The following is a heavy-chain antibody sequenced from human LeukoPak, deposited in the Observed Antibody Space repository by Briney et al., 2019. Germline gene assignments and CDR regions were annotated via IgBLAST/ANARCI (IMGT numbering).Heavy chain of an antibody. J-gene: IGHJ4*02. V-gene: IGHV3-53*01. CDR3: ARGRGLGVVSPYFDS. Sequence: PGGSLRLSCVVSGFSVSNNYIIWVRQAPGNGLERVSVIYGDGRTSHSASVRGRFTISRDNSKNIVSLQMNNLRAEDTAVYYCARGRGLGVVSPYFDSWGQGTLVTVSS. D-gene: IGHD3-3*01. CDR1: GFSVSNNY. CDR2: IYGDGRT.